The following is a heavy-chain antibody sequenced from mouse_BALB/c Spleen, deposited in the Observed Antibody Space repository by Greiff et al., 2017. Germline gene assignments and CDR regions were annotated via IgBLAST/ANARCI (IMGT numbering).Heavy chain of an antibody. CDR3: ARDRGYGSSYFDY. V-gene: IGHV5-4*02. D-gene: IGHD1-1*01. CDR1: GFTFSDYY. CDR2: ISDGGSYT. Sequence: EVKLMESGGGLVKPGGSLKLSCAASGFTFSDYYMYWVRQTPEKRLEWVATISDGGSYTYYPDSVKGRFTISRDNAKNNLYLQMSSLKSEDTAMYYCARDRGYGSSYFDYWGQGTTLTVSS. J-gene: IGHJ2*01.